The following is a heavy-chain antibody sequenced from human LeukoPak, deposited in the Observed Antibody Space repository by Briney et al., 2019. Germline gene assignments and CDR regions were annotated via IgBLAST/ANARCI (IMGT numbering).Heavy chain of an antibody. V-gene: IGHV3-43*02. CDR1: GFTFDDYA. D-gene: IGHD2-21*01. Sequence: PGGSLRLSCAASGFTFDDYAMHWVRQAPGKGLLWVSLISGDGGWTYYADSLKGRFTISRDNSKNSLYLQMNSLTTEDTALYYCAKDGGGGYCSTYFFDNWGQGTLVTVSS. J-gene: IGHJ4*02. CDR3: AKDGGGGYCSTYFFDN. CDR2: ISGDGGWT.